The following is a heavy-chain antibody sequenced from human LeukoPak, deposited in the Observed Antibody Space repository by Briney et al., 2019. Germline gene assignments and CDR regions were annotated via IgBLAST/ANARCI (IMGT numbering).Heavy chain of an antibody. CDR1: GFTFSSYS. CDR3: PTLGPLGVPAAIPNWFDP. V-gene: IGHV3-21*01. D-gene: IGHD2-2*01. J-gene: IGHJ5*02. CDR2: ISSSSSYI. Sequence: GGSLRLSCAASGFTFSSYSMNWVRQAPGKGLEWVSSISSSSSYIYYADSVRGRFTISRDNVKNSLYLQMNSLRAGDTAVYYCPTLGPLGVPAAIPNWFDPWGQGTLVTVSS.